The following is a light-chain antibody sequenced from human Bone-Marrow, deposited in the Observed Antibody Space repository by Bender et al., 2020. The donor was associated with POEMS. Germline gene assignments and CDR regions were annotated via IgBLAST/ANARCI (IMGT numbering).Light chain of an antibody. CDR2: SVS. CDR3: LIYFGGAQRV. J-gene: IGLJ3*02. Sequence: QTVVTQEPSLTVSPGGTVTLTCASSTGAVTSAYYPNWFQQKPGQAPRALIYSVSNKHSWTPARFSGSLLEGKAALTLSGVQPEDEAEYYCLIYFGGAQRVFGGGTKLTVL. V-gene: IGLV7-43*01. CDR1: TGAVTSAYY.